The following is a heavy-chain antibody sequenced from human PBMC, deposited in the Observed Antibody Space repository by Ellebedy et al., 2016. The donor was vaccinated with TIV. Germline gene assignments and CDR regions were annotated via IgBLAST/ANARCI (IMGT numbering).Heavy chain of an antibody. V-gene: IGHV4-34*01. CDR1: GGSFSGYY. J-gene: IGHJ4*02. Sequence: SETLSLTCAVYGGSFSGYYWSWIRQPPGKGLEWIGEITQSGRTNYNPSLEGRVTISVDTSKNQFSLRLSSVTAADTALYYCAEGRSGWYYFDYWGRGTPVTVSS. CDR2: ITQSGRT. D-gene: IGHD6-19*01. CDR3: AEGRSGWYYFDY.